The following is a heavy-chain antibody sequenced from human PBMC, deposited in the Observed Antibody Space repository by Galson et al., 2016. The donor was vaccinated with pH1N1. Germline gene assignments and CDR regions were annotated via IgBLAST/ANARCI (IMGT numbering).Heavy chain of an antibody. Sequence: SLRLSCAASGFNFSTYGMHWVRQAPGKGLEWVAFIRYDENNNYYADSVKSRFTITRDSSKNMLYLQMNSLSAEDTAVYYCAKDRAAHYGDYWDYWGQGTLVTVSS. CDR1: GFNFSTYG. CDR3: AKDRAAHYGDYWDY. CDR2: IRYDENNN. J-gene: IGHJ4*02. D-gene: IGHD4-17*01. V-gene: IGHV3-30*02.